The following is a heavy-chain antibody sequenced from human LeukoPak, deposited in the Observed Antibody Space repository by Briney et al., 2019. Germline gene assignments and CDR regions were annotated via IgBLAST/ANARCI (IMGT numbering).Heavy chain of an antibody. CDR1: GGSFSGYY. CDR2: INHSGST. Sequence: PSETLSLTCAVYGGSFSGYYWSWIRQPPGKGLEWIGEINHSGSTNYNPSLKSRVTISVDTSKNQFSLKLSSVTAADTAVYYCARDYDSTGAGAFDIWGQGTMVTVSS. V-gene: IGHV4-34*01. CDR3: ARDYDSTGAGAFDI. J-gene: IGHJ3*02. D-gene: IGHD3-22*01.